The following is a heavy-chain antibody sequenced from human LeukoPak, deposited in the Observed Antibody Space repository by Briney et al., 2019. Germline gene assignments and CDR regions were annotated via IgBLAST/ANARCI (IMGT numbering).Heavy chain of an antibody. V-gene: IGHV4-59*11. CDR2: IYYSGSTNYT. D-gene: IGHD3-16*02. Sequence: SETLSLTCTVSGGSISSHYWSWIRQPPGKGLEWIGYIYYSGSTNYTNYNPSLKSRVTISVDTSKNQISLKLSSVTAADTAVYYCARDPIVSVGDWYFDLWGRGTLVTVSS. CDR3: ARDPIVSVGDWYFDL. CDR1: GGSISSHY. J-gene: IGHJ2*01.